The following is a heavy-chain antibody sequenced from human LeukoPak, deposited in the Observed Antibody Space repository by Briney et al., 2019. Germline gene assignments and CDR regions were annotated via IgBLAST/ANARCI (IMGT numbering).Heavy chain of an antibody. Sequence: GGSLRLSCAASGFTFSGYGMHWVRQAPGKGLEWVAFIRYDGSNKYYADSVKGRFTISRDNSKNTLYLQMNSLRAEDTAVYYCPKESGADLAVAGTGYFDYWGQGTLVTVSS. CDR3: PKESGADLAVAGTGYFDY. V-gene: IGHV3-30*02. D-gene: IGHD6-19*01. J-gene: IGHJ4*02. CDR2: IRYDGSNK. CDR1: GFTFSGYG.